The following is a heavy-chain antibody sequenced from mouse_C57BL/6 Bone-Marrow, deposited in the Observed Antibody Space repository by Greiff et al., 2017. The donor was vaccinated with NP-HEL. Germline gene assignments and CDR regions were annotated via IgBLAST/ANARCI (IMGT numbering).Heavy chain of an antibody. CDR3: TVYYSNYRNYFDD. CDR2: IHPENGDT. CDR1: GFNITDDY. V-gene: IGHV14-4*01. Sequence: VQLQQSGAELVRPGASVKLSCTASGFNITDDYMHWVKQRPEQGLEWIGWIHPENGDTAYASKFPGKATITADTSSNTAYLQLSSLTSEDTAVYYCTVYYSNYRNYFDDWGQGTTLTVSS. J-gene: IGHJ2*01. D-gene: IGHD2-5*01.